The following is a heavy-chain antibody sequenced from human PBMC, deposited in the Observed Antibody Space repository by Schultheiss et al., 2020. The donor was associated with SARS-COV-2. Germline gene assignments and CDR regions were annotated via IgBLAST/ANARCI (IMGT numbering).Heavy chain of an antibody. V-gene: IGHV3-21*01. CDR2: ISSSSSYI. CDR1: GFTFSSYS. J-gene: IGHJ6*02. Sequence: GGSLRLSCAASGFTFSSYSMNWVRQAPGKGLEWVSSISSSSSYIYYADSVKGRFTISRDNAKNSLYLQMNSLRAEDTAVYYCARDSGRYSSGWYYYGMDVWGQGTTVTVSS. CDR3: ARDSGRYSSGWYYYGMDV. D-gene: IGHD6-19*01.